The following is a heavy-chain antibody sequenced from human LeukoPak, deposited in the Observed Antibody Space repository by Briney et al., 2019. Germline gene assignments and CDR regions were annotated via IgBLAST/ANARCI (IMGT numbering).Heavy chain of an antibody. CDR2: INPNSGGT. CDR1: GYTFTDYY. D-gene: IGHD5-18*01. Sequence: ASVKVSCKASGYTFTDYYINWVRQAPGQGLEWMGWINPNSGGTRYAQKFQGRVTMTRDTSINTAYMELSSLRSDDTAVYYCARESGSTIQLRFFDIWGQGTMVTVSS. J-gene: IGHJ3*02. CDR3: ARESGSTIQLRFFDI. V-gene: IGHV1-2*02.